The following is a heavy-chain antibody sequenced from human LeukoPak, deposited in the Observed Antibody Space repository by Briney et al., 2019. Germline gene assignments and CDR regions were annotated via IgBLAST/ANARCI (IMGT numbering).Heavy chain of an antibody. D-gene: IGHD2-8*01. CDR3: ARGLDGYCTNGVCYGNWFDP. Sequence: GASVKVSCKASGYTFTSNYMHWVRQAPGQGLEWMGIINPSGGSTSYAQKFQGRVTMTRDTSTSTVYMELSSLRSEDTAVYYCARGLDGYCTNGVCYGNWFDPWGQGTLVTVSS. V-gene: IGHV1-46*01. CDR1: GYTFTSNY. J-gene: IGHJ5*02. CDR2: INPSGGST.